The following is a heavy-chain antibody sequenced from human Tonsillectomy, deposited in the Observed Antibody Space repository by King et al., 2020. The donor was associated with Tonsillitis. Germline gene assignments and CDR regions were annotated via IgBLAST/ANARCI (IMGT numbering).Heavy chain of an antibody. J-gene: IGHJ1*01. V-gene: IGHV3-48*01. CDR3: VRDSISWYPEYFEH. CDR1: GFTFSNYD. D-gene: IGHD6-13*01. CDR2: ISSDTRTI. Sequence: VQLVESGGGLVQPGGSLRLSCAASGFTFSNYDMNWVRQAPGKGLEWLSYISSDTRTIYYAESVKGRFTTSRDNAKNSVSLQMNSLRADDTAVYYCVRDSISWYPEYFEHWGQGALVTVSS.